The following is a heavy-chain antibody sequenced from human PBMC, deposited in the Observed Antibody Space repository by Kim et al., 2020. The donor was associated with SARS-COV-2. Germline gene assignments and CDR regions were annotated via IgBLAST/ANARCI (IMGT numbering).Heavy chain of an antibody. CDR3: ARLGSGWPNIDY. Sequence: SETLSLTCSLSSGSISPYFWSWVRQPPGKGLEWIGFIHYSGRTSYNPSLKSRVTISVDTSKNQFSLELRSVTAADTAVYYCARLGSGWPNIDYWGQGTLVTVSS. CDR2: IHYSGRT. J-gene: IGHJ4*02. D-gene: IGHD6-19*01. V-gene: IGHV4-59*08. CDR1: SGSISPYF.